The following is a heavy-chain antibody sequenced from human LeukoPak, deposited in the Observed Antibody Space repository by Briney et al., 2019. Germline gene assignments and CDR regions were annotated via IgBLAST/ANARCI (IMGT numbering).Heavy chain of an antibody. CDR1: GLPFSNHW. J-gene: IGHJ3*02. D-gene: IGHD4-17*01. V-gene: IGHV3-7*01. CDR2: INQDGSEK. CDR3: AREGYGDYHI. Sequence: PGGSLRLSCAVSGLPFSNHWMTWVRQAPGKGLERVANINQDGSEKYYVDSVKGRFCISRDNAKSSLYLQMNSLRVEDTAMYFCAREGYGDYHIWGQGTIVTVSS.